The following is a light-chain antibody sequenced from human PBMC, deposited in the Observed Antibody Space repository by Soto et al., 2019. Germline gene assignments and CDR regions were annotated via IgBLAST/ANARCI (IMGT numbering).Light chain of an antibody. CDR2: AAS. Sequence: IVLTQYPGTLSFSPGERATLSCRASQSVSSSYLAWYQQKPGQAPRLLIFAASSRASGIPDRFSGSGSGTDFTLTISRLETEDGALFDCQYHGSSPITFGQGTRLEIK. V-gene: IGKV3-20*01. CDR1: QSVSSSY. CDR3: QYHGSSPIT. J-gene: IGKJ5*01.